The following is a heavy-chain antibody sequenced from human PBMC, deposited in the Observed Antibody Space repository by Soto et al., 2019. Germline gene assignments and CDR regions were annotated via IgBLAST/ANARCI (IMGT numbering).Heavy chain of an antibody. D-gene: IGHD3-22*01. CDR1: EDTFRNSA. Sequence: QVELVQSGAEVKTPGSSVKVSCQASEDTFRNSAISWVRQAPGPGLEWMGGIIPIFGTANYAQKFQGRVTITADTSANTVYLELSSLRSEDTAVYYCASTKYDSSAYYYWYLGLWGRGTLVTVSS. V-gene: IGHV1-69*06. CDR3: ASTKYDSSAYYYWYLGL. CDR2: IIPIFGTA. J-gene: IGHJ2*01.